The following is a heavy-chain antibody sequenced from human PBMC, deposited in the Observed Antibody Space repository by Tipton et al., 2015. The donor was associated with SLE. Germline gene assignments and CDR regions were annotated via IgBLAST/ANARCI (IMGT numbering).Heavy chain of an antibody. CDR2: IYHTGTT. V-gene: IGHV4-38-2*02. CDR3: ARDFGNVGRFDS. D-gene: IGHD1-14*01. J-gene: IGHJ5*01. CDR1: GFSITSGFN. Sequence: TLSLTCTVSGFSITSGFNWGWIRQPPGKGLEWIGIIYHTGTTNYNPSLQRRVAISVDTSTNQFSLRLNSLTSADTAVYYCARDFGNVGRFDSWGQGTLVTVSS.